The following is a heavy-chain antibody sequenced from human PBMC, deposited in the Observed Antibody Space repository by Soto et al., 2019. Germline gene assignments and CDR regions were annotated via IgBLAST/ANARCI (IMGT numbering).Heavy chain of an antibody. CDR3: ARALDYYDSSGYYYVDY. CDR2: IIPIFGTA. J-gene: IGHJ4*02. CDR1: GGTFSSYA. Sequence: GTSVKLSCKASGGTFSSYAISWVRQAPGQGLEWMGGIIPIFGTANYAQKFQGRVTITADESTSTAYMELSSLRSEDTAVYYCARALDYYDSSGYYYVDYWGQGTLVTVSS. V-gene: IGHV1-69*13. D-gene: IGHD3-22*01.